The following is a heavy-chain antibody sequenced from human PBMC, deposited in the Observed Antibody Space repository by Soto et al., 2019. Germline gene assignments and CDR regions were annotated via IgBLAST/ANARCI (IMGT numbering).Heavy chain of an antibody. V-gene: IGHV1-18*01. D-gene: IGHD3-22*01. CDR1: GYTFTSYG. CDR2: ISAYNGNT. J-gene: IGHJ6*02. CDR3: ARLYYYDSSGYLYYYYGMDV. Sequence: GASVKVSCKASGYTFTSYGISWVRQAPGQGLEWMGWISAYNGNTNYAQKLQGRVTMTTDTSTSTAYMELRSLRSDDTAVYYCARLYYYDSSGYLYYYYGMDVWGQGTTVTVSS.